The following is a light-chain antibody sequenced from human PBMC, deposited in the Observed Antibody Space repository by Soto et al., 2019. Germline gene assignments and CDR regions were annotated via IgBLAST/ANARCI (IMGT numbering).Light chain of an antibody. CDR1: RSNIGSNT. CDR3: AAWDDSLNGPV. Sequence: QSVLTQPPSASGTPGQRVTISCSGRRSNIGSNTVNWYQQVPGTAPKLLIYASNQRPSGVPDRFSGSKSGTSASLAISGLQSEDEADYYCAAWDDSLNGPVFGGGTQLTVL. J-gene: IGLJ3*02. CDR2: ASN. V-gene: IGLV1-44*01.